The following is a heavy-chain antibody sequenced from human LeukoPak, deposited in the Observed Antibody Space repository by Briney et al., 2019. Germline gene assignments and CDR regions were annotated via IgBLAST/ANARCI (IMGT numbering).Heavy chain of an antibody. V-gene: IGHV1-8*01. CDR3: ARRDGHRVGSWFDP. CDR1: GYTFTSYD. D-gene: IGHD5-24*01. CDR2: MNPNSGNT. Sequence: ASVKVSCKASGYTFTSYDINWVRQATGQGLEWMGWMNPNSGNTGYAQKFQGRVTMTRNTSISTAYMELSSLRSEDTAVYYCARRDGHRVGSWFDPWGQGTLVTVSS. J-gene: IGHJ5*02.